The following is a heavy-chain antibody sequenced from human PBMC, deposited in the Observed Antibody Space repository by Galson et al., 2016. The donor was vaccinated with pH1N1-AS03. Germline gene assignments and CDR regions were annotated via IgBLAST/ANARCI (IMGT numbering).Heavy chain of an antibody. J-gene: IGHJ5*02. V-gene: IGHV3-30*02. D-gene: IGHD1-7*01. Sequence: SLRLSCAASGFTFSSYGTHWVRQAPGKGLEWLTFVRHDGNNQYYADSVKGRFTVSRDNSKNTLSLQMDSLRPEDTAIYYCAQDRVNGIDATTRWFAPWGQGVRVTVSS. CDR3: AQDRVNGIDATTRWFAP. CDR2: VRHDGNNQ. CDR1: GFTFSSYG.